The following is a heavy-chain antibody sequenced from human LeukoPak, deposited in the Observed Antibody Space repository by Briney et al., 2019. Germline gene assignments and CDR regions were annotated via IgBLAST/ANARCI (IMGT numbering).Heavy chain of an antibody. Sequence: GGSLRLSCAASGFTFSNFATSWVRQAPGKGLEWVSVISASGNDIYYADSVKGRFTISRDNSGNTLYLQMNSLRAEDTAVYYCAKRGYYYDSGGYYYFDYWGQGTLVTVSS. CDR2: ISASGNDI. CDR3: AKRGYYYDSGGYYYFDY. V-gene: IGHV3-23*01. J-gene: IGHJ4*02. CDR1: GFTFSNFA. D-gene: IGHD3-22*01.